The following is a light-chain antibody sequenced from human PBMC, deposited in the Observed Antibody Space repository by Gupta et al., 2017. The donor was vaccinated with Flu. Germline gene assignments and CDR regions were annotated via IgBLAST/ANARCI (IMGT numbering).Light chain of an antibody. CDR3: RQALQTSRT. V-gene: IGKV2-28*01. J-gene: IGKJ1*01. CDR2: LGS. Sequence: VNPGEPASITCRSSQGLLLSNGYNYLDRYLQKPGQTPQHPLYLGSHRSPGVTDRISGSGTGTAFTLKISRVEAEDVGVYYCRQALQTSRTFGQATTVEIK. CDR1: QGLLLSNGYNY.